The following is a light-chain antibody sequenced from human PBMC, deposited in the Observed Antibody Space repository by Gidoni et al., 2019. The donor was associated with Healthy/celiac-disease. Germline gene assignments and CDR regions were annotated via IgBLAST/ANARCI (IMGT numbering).Light chain of an antibody. V-gene: IGKV3-20*01. J-gene: IGKJ2*01. CDR2: GAS. CDR1: QSVSSSY. Sequence: EIVLTQSPGTRSLSPGERATLSCRASQSVSSSYVAWYQQKPGQAPRLLIYGASSRATGIPDRFSGSGSGTDFTLTISRLEPEDFAVYYCQQYGSSPVTFGQGTKLEIK. CDR3: QQYGSSPVT.